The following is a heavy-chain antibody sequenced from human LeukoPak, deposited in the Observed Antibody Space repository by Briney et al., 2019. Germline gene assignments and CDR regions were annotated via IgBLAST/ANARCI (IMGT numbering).Heavy chain of an antibody. D-gene: IGHD1-26*01. CDR1: GGSISSYY. CDR3: ARGAGAAYFDY. J-gene: IGHJ4*02. CDR2: IYTSGST. Sequence: SETPSLTCTVSGGSISSYYWSSIRQPAGKGLEWIGRIYTSGSTNYNPSPKSRVTMSVDTSKNQFSLKLSSVTAPDTAVYYCARGAGAAYFDYWGQGTLATVSS. V-gene: IGHV4-4*07.